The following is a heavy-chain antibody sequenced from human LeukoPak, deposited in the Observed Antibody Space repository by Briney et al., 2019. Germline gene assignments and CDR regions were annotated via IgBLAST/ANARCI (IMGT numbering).Heavy chain of an antibody. CDR2: INPSGGST. V-gene: IGHV1-46*01. J-gene: IGHJ6*02. CDR3: ARAYYYDSRSGMDV. D-gene: IGHD3-22*01. CDR1: GYTFTIYY. Sequence: EASVTVSFKASGYTFTIYYMHWVRQAPGQGLEWMGIINPSGGSTSYARKFQGRVTMTRDTSTSTVYMELSSLRSEDTAVYYCARAYYYDSRSGMDVGGQGTTVTVS.